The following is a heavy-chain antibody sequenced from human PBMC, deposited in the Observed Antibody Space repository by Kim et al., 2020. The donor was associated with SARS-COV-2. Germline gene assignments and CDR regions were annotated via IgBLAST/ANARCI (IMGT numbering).Heavy chain of an antibody. D-gene: IGHD6-6*01. CDR2: INPNSGDT. V-gene: IGHV1-2*06. J-gene: IGHJ5*02. CDR1: GYTFTGHY. CDR3: ARGVPHRSSLDDWSDP. Sequence: ASVKVSCKASGYTFTGHYMHWVRQAPGQGLEWMGRINPNSGDTNYAEKFQGRVTMTRDTSIGTAYMEPSRLRFDETAVYYCARGVPHRSSLDDWSDPWGQ.